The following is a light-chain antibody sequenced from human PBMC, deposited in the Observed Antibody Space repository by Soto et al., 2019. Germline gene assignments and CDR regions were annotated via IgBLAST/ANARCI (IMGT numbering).Light chain of an antibody. J-gene: IGKJ1*01. V-gene: IGKV1-5*03. CDR2: KAS. CDR1: QSISSW. CDR3: QQYNNYPWT. Sequence: DIPMTQSPSTLSASVGDRVTITCRASQSISSWLAWYQQKPGKAPKLLIYKASSLESGVPSRFSGGGSGTEFTLTINSLQPDDFATYYCQQYNNYPWTFGQGTNVEIK.